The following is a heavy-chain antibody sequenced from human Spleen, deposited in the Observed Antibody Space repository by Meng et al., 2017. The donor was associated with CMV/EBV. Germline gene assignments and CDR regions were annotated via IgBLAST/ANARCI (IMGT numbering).Heavy chain of an antibody. D-gene: IGHD2-2*01. J-gene: IGHJ6*02. Sequence: ASVKVSCKASGYTFTSYDINWVRQATGQGLEWMGWMNPNSGNTGYAQKFQGRVTITRNTSISTAYMELSSLRSEDTAVYYCARDSTSSAILYYYGMDVWGQGTTVTVSS. CDR2: MNPNSGNT. CDR1: GYTFTSYD. CDR3: ARDSTSSAILYYYGMDV. V-gene: IGHV1-8*03.